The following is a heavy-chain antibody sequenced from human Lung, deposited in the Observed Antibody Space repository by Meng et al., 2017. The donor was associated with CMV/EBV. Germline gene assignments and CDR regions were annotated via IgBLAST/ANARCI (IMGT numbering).Heavy chain of an antibody. CDR2: ISPNSGGT. CDR1: GYTFTGYY. Sequence: ASVXVSXKASGYTFTGYYMHWVRQAPGQGLEWMGWISPNSGGTNYAQRFQGRVTLTRDTSISTVYMELRRLTSDDTAVYFCARDFVVLPAATYFDYWGQGTLVTVSS. V-gene: IGHV1-2*02. CDR3: ARDFVVLPAATYFDY. J-gene: IGHJ4*02. D-gene: IGHD2-2*01.